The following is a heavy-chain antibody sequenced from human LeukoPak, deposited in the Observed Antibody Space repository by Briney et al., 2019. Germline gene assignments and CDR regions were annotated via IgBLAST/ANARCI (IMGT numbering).Heavy chain of an antibody. V-gene: IGHV3-21*01. D-gene: IGHD3-3*01. CDR3: ARDFWSGNAPGV. J-gene: IGHJ6*04. Sequence: NPGGSLRLSCAASGFTFSSYSMNWVRQAPGKGLEWVSSISSSSSYIYYADSVKGRFTISRDNAKNSLYLQMNSLRAEDTAVYYCARDFWSGNAPGVWGKGTTVTVSS. CDR1: GFTFSSYS. CDR2: ISSSSSYI.